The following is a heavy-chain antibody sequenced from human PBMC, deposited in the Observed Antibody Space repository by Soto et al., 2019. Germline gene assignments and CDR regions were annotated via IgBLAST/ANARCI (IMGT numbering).Heavy chain of an antibody. CDR3: ARRRRHGAYPYYYYYMDV. CDR1: GGSISSTSHY. V-gene: IGHV4-39*02. Sequence: QLQLQESGPGLVKPSETLSLTCTVSGGSISSTSHYWDWIRQPPGKGLEWIGSIFYSGSTYYNPSLKSRVTISVDTSKNPFSLRLSSVTAADTAVYYCARRRRHGAYPYYYYYMDVWGKGTTVTVSS. D-gene: IGHD4-17*01. J-gene: IGHJ6*03. CDR2: IFYSGST.